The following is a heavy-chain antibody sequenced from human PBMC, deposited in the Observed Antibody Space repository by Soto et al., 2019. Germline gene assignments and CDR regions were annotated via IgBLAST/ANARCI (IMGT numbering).Heavy chain of an antibody. V-gene: IGHV1-69*01. CDR3: ARTDGNMVRGVINEG. J-gene: IGHJ4*02. CDR1: GGTFGSYA. CDR2: IIPIFGTA. D-gene: IGHD3-10*01. Sequence: QVQLVQSGAEVKKPGSSGMVSCKASGGTFGSYAISWVRQAPGQGLEWMGGIIPIFGTANYAQKFQGRVTITADESTSTAYMELSSLRSEDTAVYYCARTDGNMVRGVINEGWGQGTLVTVSS.